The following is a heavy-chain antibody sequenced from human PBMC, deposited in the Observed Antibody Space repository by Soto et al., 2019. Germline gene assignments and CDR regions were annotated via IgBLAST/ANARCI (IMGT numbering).Heavy chain of an antibody. D-gene: IGHD4-4*01. J-gene: IGHJ5*02. Sequence: GGSLRLSCAASGFTSSGYWMTWVRQAPGKGLEWVDNINQDGSEKYYVDSVKGRFTISRDNAKDSLYLQMNSLRAEDTAIYYCARDYSNPRGRFDPWGQGTLVTVSS. CDR3: ARDYSNPRGRFDP. CDR1: GFTSSGYW. V-gene: IGHV3-7*01. CDR2: INQDGSEK.